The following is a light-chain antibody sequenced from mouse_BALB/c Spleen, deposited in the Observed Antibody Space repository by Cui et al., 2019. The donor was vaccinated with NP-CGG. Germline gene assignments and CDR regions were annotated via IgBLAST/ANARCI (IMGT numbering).Light chain of an antibody. V-gene: IGLV1*01. Sequence: QAVVTEESALTTSPGDTVTLTCRTSTGAVTTSTYDNWVQEKPALLFSGPIGGTNNRAPGVLAGFSGSLFGDKAALTTTGEQTENEAFYSGAHWNTNHWVFGGGTKLTVL. CDR3: AHWNTNHWV. CDR2: GTN. J-gene: IGLJ1*01. CDR1: TGAVTTSTY.